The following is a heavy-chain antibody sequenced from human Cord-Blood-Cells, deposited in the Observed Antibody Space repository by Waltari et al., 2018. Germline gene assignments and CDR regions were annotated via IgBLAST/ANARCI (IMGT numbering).Heavy chain of an antibody. CDR2: MNPNSGNT. CDR3: ARGGGYCTGGVCPYYYFDY. D-gene: IGHD2-8*02. Sequence: GHGLEWMGWMNPNSGNTGYAQKFQGRVTMTRNTSISTAYMELSSLRSEDTAVYYCARGGGYCTGGVCPYYYFDYWGQGTLVTVSS. J-gene: IGHJ4*02. V-gene: IGHV1-8*01.